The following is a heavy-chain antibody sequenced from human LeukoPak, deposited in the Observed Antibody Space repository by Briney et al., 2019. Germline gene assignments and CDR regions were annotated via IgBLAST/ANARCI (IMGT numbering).Heavy chain of an antibody. CDR2: MKQDGSEK. D-gene: IGHD3-10*01. J-gene: IGHJ4*02. V-gene: IGHV3-7*04. CDR3: ARGGSGSYPDFDY. CDR1: GFRFSGYW. Sequence: GGSLRLSCSASGFRFSGYWMSWVRQAPGKGLEWVANMKQDGSEKYYADSVKGRFTISRDNAKNSLYLQMNSLRAEDTAVYYCARGGSGSYPDFDYWGQGTLVTVSS.